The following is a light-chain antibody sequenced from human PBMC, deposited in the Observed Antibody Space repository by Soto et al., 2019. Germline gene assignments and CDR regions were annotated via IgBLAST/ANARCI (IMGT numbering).Light chain of an antibody. Sequence: EIVLTQSPATLSSCPGGRATLSCRASQTVGVRLAWYQHKSGQSPRLLIYDVSIRATGVPARFSATGSETDFTLTISGLQSGDSAVYFCQQYNNWPFSFGQGTRLEIK. V-gene: IGKV3-15*01. CDR3: QQYNNWPFS. J-gene: IGKJ5*01. CDR2: DVS. CDR1: QTVGVR.